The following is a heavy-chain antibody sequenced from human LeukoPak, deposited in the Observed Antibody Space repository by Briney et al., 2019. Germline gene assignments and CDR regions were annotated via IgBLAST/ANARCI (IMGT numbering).Heavy chain of an antibody. CDR3: ARSITMVRGVNWFDP. V-gene: IGHV4-30-4*01. CDR1: GGSFSGYY. J-gene: IGHJ5*02. CDR2: IHYSGST. D-gene: IGHD3-10*01. Sequence: SETLSLTCAAYGGSFSGYYWSWIRQPPGKGLEWIGYIHYSGSTYYNPSLKSRVTISVDTSKNQFSLKLSSVTAADTAVYYCARSITMVRGVNWFDPWGQGTLVTVSS.